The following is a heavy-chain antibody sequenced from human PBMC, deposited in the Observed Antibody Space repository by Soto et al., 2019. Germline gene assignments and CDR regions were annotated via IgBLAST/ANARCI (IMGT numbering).Heavy chain of an antibody. CDR1: GFTFSSYS. V-gene: IGHV3-21*01. J-gene: IGHJ6*02. Sequence: EVQLVESGGGLVKPGGSLRLSCAASGFTFSSYSMNWVRQAPGKGLEWVSSISSSSSYIYYADSVKGRFTISRDNAKNSLYLQMNSLRAEDTAVYYCARVTSGYCSGGSCYPKAYYYGMDVWGQGTTVTVSS. D-gene: IGHD2-15*01. CDR2: ISSSSSYI. CDR3: ARVTSGYCSGGSCYPKAYYYGMDV.